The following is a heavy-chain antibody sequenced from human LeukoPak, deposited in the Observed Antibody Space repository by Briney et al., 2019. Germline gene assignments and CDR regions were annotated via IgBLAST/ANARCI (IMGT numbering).Heavy chain of an antibody. Sequence: GGSLRLSCAASGFTFSSYWMSWVRQAPGKGLEWVANIKQDGSEKYYVDSVKGRFTISRDNAKNSLYLQMNSLRAEHTDVYYCARDIIMVRGDLDYWGQGTLVTVSS. CDR1: GFTFSSYW. V-gene: IGHV3-7*01. CDR2: IKQDGSEK. J-gene: IGHJ4*02. D-gene: IGHD3-10*01. CDR3: ARDIIMVRGDLDY.